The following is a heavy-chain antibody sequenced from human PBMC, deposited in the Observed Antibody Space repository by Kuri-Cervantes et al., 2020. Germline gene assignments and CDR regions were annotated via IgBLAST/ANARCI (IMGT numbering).Heavy chain of an antibody. V-gene: IGHV1-18*01. J-gene: IGHJ5*02. Sequence: ASVKVSCKASGYTFTTYGISWVRQAPGQGLEWMGWISGYNGKTNYAQRLQGRVIMTTDTPTTTVYMELTSLRSDDTAVYYCARRVPTSGWYDIRRRNWFDPWGQGTLVTVSS. CDR2: ISGYNGKT. CDR1: GYTFTTYG. CDR3: ARRVPTSGWYDIRRRNWFDP. D-gene: IGHD6-19*01.